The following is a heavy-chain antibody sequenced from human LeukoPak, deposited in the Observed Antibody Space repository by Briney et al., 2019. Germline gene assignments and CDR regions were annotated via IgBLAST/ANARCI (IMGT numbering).Heavy chain of an antibody. D-gene: IGHD6-13*01. V-gene: IGHV4-4*07. J-gene: IGHJ4*02. Sequence: PSETLSLTCAVYGGSFSGYYWSWIRQPAGKGLEWIGRIYTSGSTNYNPSLKSRVTMSVDTSKNQFSLKLSSVTAADTAIYYCARDFSSSTWYNFFDYWGQGTLVTVSS. CDR2: IYTSGST. CDR3: ARDFSSSTWYNFFDY. CDR1: GGSFSGYY.